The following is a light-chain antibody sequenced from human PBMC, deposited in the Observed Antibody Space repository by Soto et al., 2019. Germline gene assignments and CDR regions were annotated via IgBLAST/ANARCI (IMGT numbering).Light chain of an antibody. J-gene: IGKJ2*01. Sequence: DIRMTQSPSTLSASVGDRVTITCRASQSISSWLAWYQQKPGKAPKLLIYDASSLESGVPSRFSGSGSGTEFTLTISSLQPDDFATYYCQQYNSYSGIFGQGTKLEIK. CDR2: DAS. V-gene: IGKV1-5*01. CDR1: QSISSW. CDR3: QQYNSYSGI.